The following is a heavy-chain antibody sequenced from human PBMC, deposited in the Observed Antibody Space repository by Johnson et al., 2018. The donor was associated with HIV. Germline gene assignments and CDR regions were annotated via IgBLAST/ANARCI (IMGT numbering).Heavy chain of an antibody. V-gene: IGHV3-30*03. J-gene: IGHJ3*02. CDR1: GFTFSSYG. Sequence: QVQLVESGGGVVQPGRSLRLSCAASGFTFSSYGMHWVRQAPGKGLEWVAVISYDGSNKYYADSVKGRFTISRDNSKNTLYLQMNSLRAEDTAVYYFASGLGIVGATRSAFDIWGQGTMVTVSS. CDR2: ISYDGSNK. D-gene: IGHD1-26*01. CDR3: ASGLGIVGATRSAFDI.